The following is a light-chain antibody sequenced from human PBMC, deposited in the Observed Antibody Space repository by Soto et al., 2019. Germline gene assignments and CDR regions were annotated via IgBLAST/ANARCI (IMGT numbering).Light chain of an antibody. CDR3: QQSYSTLGT. Sequence: EIVLTQSPGTLSLSPGERATLSCRASQSVSNNYLAWYQQKPGQAPRRLIYGASSRATGIPSRFGGSGSGTDFTLTISSLQPEDSATYYCQQSYSTLGTFGQGTKVDI. V-gene: IGKV3-20*01. CDR1: QSVSNNY. J-gene: IGKJ1*01. CDR2: GAS.